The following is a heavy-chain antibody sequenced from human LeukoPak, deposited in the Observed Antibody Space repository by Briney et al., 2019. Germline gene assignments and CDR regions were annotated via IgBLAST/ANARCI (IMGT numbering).Heavy chain of an antibody. CDR3: AKVHCSSADCFTGGFDC. Sequence: PGGSPRLSCAASGFTFDDYAVHWVRQVPGKGLEWVSGFNWNTGNIDYADSVKGRFTISRDNAKNSLYLQMNSLRTEDTAFYYCAKVHCSSADCFTGGFDCWGQGTLVIVSS. V-gene: IGHV3-9*01. D-gene: IGHD2-2*02. J-gene: IGHJ4*02. CDR1: GFTFDDYA. CDR2: FNWNTGNI.